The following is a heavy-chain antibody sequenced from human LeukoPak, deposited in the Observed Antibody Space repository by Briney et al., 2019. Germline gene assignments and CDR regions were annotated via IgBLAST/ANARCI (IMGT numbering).Heavy chain of an antibody. CDR2: IYHSGST. D-gene: IGHD3-10*01. J-gene: IGHJ4*02. CDR1: GGSISSSNW. CDR3: ASEKGSAAPLDY. V-gene: IGHV4-4*02. Sequence: SETLSLTCAVSGGSISSSNWSSWVRQPPGKGLEWIGEIYHSGSTNYNPSLRSRVTISVDKSKNQFSLKLSSVTAADTAVYYCASEKGSAAPLDYWGQGTLVTVSS.